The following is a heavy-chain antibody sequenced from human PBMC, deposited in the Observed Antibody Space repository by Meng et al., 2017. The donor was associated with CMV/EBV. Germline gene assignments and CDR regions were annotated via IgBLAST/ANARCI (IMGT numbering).Heavy chain of an antibody. CDR1: GYTFTSYG. CDR2: ISAYNGNT. Sequence: QGQRVHSGSEVKKPGALVKVSSQSSGYTFTSYGISRVRQAPGQGLEWIGWISAYNGNTNYARKLQGRVTMTTDTSTSTAYMELRSLRSDDPAVYYCASDARKSPEGSHFDYWGQGTLVTVSS. CDR3: ASDARKSPEGSHFDY. V-gene: IGHV1-18*01. J-gene: IGHJ4*02.